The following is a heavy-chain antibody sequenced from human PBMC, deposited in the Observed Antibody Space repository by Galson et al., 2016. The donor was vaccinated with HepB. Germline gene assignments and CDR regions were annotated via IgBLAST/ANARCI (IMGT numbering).Heavy chain of an antibody. CDR2: IHSDGSIT. J-gene: IGHJ4*02. CDR1: GFTVSNNW. V-gene: IGHV3-74*01. D-gene: IGHD1-1*01. CDR3: AKCTGGGFPLYFFDS. Sequence: SLRLSCAASGFTVSNNWMHWVRQAPGKGLMWVSRIHSDGSITNYADSVKGRFTISTDNAKNTVYLQMNSLRAENTAVYYCAKCTGGGFPLYFFDSWGQGSLVTVSS.